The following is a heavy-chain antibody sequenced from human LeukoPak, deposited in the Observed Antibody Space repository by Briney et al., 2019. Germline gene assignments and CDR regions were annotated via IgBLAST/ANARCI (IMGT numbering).Heavy chain of an antibody. Sequence: SETLSLTCTVSGGSISSYYWSWIRQPPGKGLEWIGYIYYSGSTNYNPSLKSRVTISVDTSKNQFSLNLSSVTAADTPVYFCARAFSVVDDAFDIWGQGTMVTVSS. CDR2: IYYSGST. V-gene: IGHV4-59*01. D-gene: IGHD3-22*01. CDR3: ARAFSVVDDAFDI. CDR1: GGSISSYY. J-gene: IGHJ3*02.